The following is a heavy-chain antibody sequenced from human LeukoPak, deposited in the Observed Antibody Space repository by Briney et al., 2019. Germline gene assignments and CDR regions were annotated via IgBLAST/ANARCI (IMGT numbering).Heavy chain of an antibody. CDR3: AREDYSSSWYYFDY. J-gene: IGHJ4*02. CDR1: GGSISSYY. CDR2: IYYSGST. V-gene: IGHV4-59*01. Sequence: SETLSLTCTVSGGSISSYYWSWIRQPPGKGLEWIGYIYYSGSTIYNPSLKSRVTISVDTSKNQFPLKLSSVTAADTAVYYCAREDYSSSWYYFDYWGQGTLVTVSS. D-gene: IGHD6-13*01.